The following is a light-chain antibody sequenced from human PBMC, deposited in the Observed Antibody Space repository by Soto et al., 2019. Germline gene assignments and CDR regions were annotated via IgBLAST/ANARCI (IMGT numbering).Light chain of an antibody. V-gene: IGKV3-15*01. CDR2: DAS. J-gene: IGKJ4*01. CDR3: QQYHNWPLT. Sequence: EIVMTQSPATLSVSPGERATLSCRAGQSITGNLTWYQQKPGQAPRLLIYDASTRATGIPARFSGSGSGTEFTLTISSLQSEDFAVYYCQQYHNWPLTFGGGTKVDIK. CDR1: QSITGN.